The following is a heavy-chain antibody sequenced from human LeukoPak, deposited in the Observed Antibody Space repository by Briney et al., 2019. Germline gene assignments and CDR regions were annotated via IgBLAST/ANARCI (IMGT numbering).Heavy chain of an antibody. V-gene: IGHV4-59*01. CDR3: ARVGDWNDLVY. CDR1: VGSINPYY. J-gene: IGHJ4*02. CDR2: ILYSGTT. D-gene: IGHD1-1*01. Sequence: SETLSLTCTVSVGSINPYYWIWIRQTPGRGLEGIGYILYSGTTTNYNPSLKSRVTISVDTSKNQFSLKLSSVTAADTAVYYCARVGDWNDLVYWGQGTLVTVSS.